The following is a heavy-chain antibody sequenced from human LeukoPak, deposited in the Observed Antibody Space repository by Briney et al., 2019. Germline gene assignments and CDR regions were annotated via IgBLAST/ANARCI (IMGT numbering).Heavy chain of an antibody. CDR1: GDSVSSNSVT. J-gene: IGHJ4*02. CDR2: TCYRSQWKT. CDR3: ARATSMNFDY. V-gene: IGHV6-1*01. Sequence: SQTLSLTCAISGDSVSSNSVTWNWIRQSPSRGLEWLGRTCYRSQWKTDYSASVKSRIAVTPDTSKNQFSLQLNSVTPEDTAVYYCARATSMNFDYWGQGALVTVSS.